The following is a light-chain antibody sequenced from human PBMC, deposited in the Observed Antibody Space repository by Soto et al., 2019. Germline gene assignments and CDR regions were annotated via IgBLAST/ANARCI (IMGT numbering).Light chain of an antibody. J-gene: IGKJ4*01. CDR2: DAS. CDR3: QQRSNWPLT. CDR1: QSVSSY. V-gene: IGKV3-11*01. Sequence: VMTQSPLSLPVTLGQPASISCRASQSVSSYLAWYQQKPGQAPRLLIYDASNRATGIPARFSGSGSGTDFTLTISSLEPEDFAVYYCQQRSNWPLTFGGGTKVDIK.